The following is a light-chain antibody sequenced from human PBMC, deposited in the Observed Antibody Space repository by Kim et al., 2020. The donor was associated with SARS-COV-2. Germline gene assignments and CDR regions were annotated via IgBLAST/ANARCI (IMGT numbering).Light chain of an antibody. Sequence: ACTGDRVTLTSPASQGISSYLAWYQQKRGKAPKLLIYAAATVESGAPSMFSGSGSGTDFTLTISCLQSEDFTTYYCQQYYSYPYTFGQGTKLEI. CDR1: QGISSY. CDR2: AAA. V-gene: IGKV1-8*01. J-gene: IGKJ2*01. CDR3: QQYYSYPYT.